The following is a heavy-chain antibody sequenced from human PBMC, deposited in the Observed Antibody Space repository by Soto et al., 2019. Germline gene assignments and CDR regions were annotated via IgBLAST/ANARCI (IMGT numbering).Heavy chain of an antibody. J-gene: IGHJ6*02. D-gene: IGHD1-26*01. CDR3: ARGPQLELRANYYYYYGMDV. CDR1: GYTFTSYD. V-gene: IGHV1-8*01. CDR2: MNPNSGNT. Sequence: ASVKVSCKASGYTFTSYDINWVRQATGQGLEWMGWMNPNSGNTGYAQKFQGRVTMTRNTSISTAYMELSSLRSEDTAVYYCARGPQLELRANYYYYYGMDVWGQGTTVTVSS.